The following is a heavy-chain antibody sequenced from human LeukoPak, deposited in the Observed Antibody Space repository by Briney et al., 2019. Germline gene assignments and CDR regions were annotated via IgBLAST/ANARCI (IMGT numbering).Heavy chain of an antibody. J-gene: IGHJ6*03. Sequence: GGTLRLSCAASGFTFSSYGMSWVRQAPGKGLEWVSALSHSFGSTYYADSVKGRFTISRDNSKNTLYLQMNSLRAEDTAVYYCAKVTDYEYYYYYYMDVWGKGTTVTVSS. D-gene: IGHD4-17*01. CDR1: GFTFSSYG. V-gene: IGHV3-23*01. CDR2: LSHSFGST. CDR3: AKVTDYEYYYYYYMDV.